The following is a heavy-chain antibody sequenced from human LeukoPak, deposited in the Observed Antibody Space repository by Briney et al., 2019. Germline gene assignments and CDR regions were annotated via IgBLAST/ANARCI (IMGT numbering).Heavy chain of an antibody. Sequence: GRSLRLSCAASGFTFDDYAMHWVRQAPGKGLEWVSGISWNSGSIGYADSVKGRFTISRDNAKNSLYLQMNSLRAEDTALYYCAKDAGGGTYYFDYWGQGTLVTVSS. CDR1: GFTFDDYA. J-gene: IGHJ4*02. V-gene: IGHV3-9*01. CDR3: AKDAGGGTYYFDY. D-gene: IGHD2-15*01. CDR2: ISWNSGSI.